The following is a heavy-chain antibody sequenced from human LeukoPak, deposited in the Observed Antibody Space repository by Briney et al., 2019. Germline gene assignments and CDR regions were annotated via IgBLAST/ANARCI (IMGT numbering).Heavy chain of an antibody. V-gene: IGHV3-73*01. CDR2: IRSKANKYAT. J-gene: IGHJ6*03. D-gene: IGHD6-13*01. CDR1: GFTFSGSA. Sequence: PGGSLRLSCAASGFTFSGSAMNWVRQASGKGLEWVGRIRSKANKYATEYAVSVNGRFTISRDDSKNMAYLQMNSLKPEDTAVYYCAKAAGTGYYYYYYMDVWGKGTTVTVSS. CDR3: AKAAGTGYYYYYYMDV.